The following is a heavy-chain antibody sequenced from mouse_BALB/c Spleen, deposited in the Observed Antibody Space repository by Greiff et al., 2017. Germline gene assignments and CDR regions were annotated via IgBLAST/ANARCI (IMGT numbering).Heavy chain of an antibody. CDR2: ISSGSSTI. J-gene: IGHJ4*01. D-gene: IGHD6-1*01. V-gene: IGHV5-17*02. CDR1: GFTFSSFG. CDR3: ARGSYYAMDY. Sequence: DVKLVESGGGLVQPGGSRKLSCAASGFTFSSFGMHWVRQAPEKGLEWVAYISSGSSTIYYADTVKGRFTISRDNPKNTLFLQVTSLRSEDTAMYYCARGSYYAMDYWGQGTSVTVSS.